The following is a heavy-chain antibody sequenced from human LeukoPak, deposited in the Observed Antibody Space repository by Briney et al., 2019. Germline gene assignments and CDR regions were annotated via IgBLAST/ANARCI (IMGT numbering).Heavy chain of an antibody. Sequence: GGSLRLSCAASGFTFRSSAMSWVRQAPGKGLEWVSGISGSGGSTFNADSVKGRFTISRDNSKNTLYLQMNNLRAEDTAVYYCAKAQGGYSYFDYWGQGTLVTVSS. CDR1: GFTFRSSA. J-gene: IGHJ4*02. CDR2: ISGSGGST. V-gene: IGHV3-23*01. CDR3: AKAQGGYSYFDY. D-gene: IGHD3-22*01.